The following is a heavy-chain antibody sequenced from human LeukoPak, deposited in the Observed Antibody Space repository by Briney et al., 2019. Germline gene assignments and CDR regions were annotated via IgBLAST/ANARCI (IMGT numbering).Heavy chain of an antibody. Sequence: SGGSLRLSCAASGFTFSSYWMHWVRQAPGKGLVWVSRINTAGSSTIYADSVKGRFTISRDNSKNTLYLQMNSLRAEDTAVYYCARDSSVAGPTTFDYWGQGTLVTVSS. D-gene: IGHD6-19*01. CDR1: GFTFSSYW. J-gene: IGHJ4*02. CDR3: ARDSSVAGPTTFDY. CDR2: INTAGSST. V-gene: IGHV3-74*01.